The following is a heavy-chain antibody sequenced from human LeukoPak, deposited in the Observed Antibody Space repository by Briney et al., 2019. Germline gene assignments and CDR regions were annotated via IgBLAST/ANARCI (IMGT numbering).Heavy chain of an antibody. CDR1: GFTFSSYD. CDR2: VSGSGGST. D-gene: IGHD1-26*01. CDR3: AKDCHSGTYFDS. J-gene: IGHJ4*02. V-gene: IGHV3-23*01. Sequence: PGGSLRLSCAASGFTFSSYDMSWVRQAPGKGLEWVSAVSGSGGSTYYADSVKGRFTISRDNSKSPLLLQMNSLRAEDTAVYYCAKDCHSGTYFDSWGRGILVTVSS.